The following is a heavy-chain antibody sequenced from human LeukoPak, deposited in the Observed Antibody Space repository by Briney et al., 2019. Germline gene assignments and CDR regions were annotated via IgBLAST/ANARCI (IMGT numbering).Heavy chain of an antibody. D-gene: IGHD3-9*01. CDR3: GRARLYYDILTGYDY. CDR2: INSDGSST. Sequence: GGSLRLSCAASGFTFSNYWMHWVRQAPGKGLVWVSRINSDGSSTGYADSVKGRFTISRDNAKNTVYLQMNSLRAEDTAGYYCGRARLYYDILTGYDYWGQGTLVTVSS. J-gene: IGHJ4*02. V-gene: IGHV3-74*01. CDR1: GFTFSNYW.